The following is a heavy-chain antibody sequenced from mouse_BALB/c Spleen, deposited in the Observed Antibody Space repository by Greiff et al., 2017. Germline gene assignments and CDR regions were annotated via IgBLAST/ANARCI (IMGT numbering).Heavy chain of an antibody. CDR2: IWAGGST. Sequence: VNVVESGPGLVAPSQSLSITCTVSGFSLTSYGVHWVRQPPGKGLEWLGVIWAGGSTNYNSALMSRLSISKDNSKSQVFLKMNSLQTDDTAMYYCARDTPYAMDYWGQGTSITVSS. CDR3: ARDTPYAMDY. J-gene: IGHJ4*01. V-gene: IGHV2-9*02. CDR1: GFSLTSYG.